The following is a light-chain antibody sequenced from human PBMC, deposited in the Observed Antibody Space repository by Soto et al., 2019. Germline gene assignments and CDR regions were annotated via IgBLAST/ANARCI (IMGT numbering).Light chain of an antibody. CDR1: QDIGNS. Sequence: DIQMTQSPSSLSGSVGDRVTITCQASQDIGNSVNWYQQKPGKAPKLLLSAASNLETGDPLRFSGSGSGTDFTFTISRLQPEDIATYYCQQYENLPTFGQGTRLEIK. CDR2: AAS. J-gene: IGKJ5*01. CDR3: QQYENLPT. V-gene: IGKV1-33*01.